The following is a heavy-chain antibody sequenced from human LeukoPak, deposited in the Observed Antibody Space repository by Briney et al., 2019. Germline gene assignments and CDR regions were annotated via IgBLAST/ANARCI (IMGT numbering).Heavy chain of an antibody. J-gene: IGHJ4*02. CDR1: GFTFSSYA. V-gene: IGHV3-30*01. CDR2: ISYDGSNK. CDR3: ARGNDSSGYYYFDY. Sequence: PGRSLRLSCAASGFTFSSYAMHWVRQAPGKGLEWVAVISYDGSNKYYADSVKGRFTISRGNSKNTLYLQMNSLRAEDTAVYYCARGNDSSGYYYFDYWGQGTLVTVSS. D-gene: IGHD3-22*01.